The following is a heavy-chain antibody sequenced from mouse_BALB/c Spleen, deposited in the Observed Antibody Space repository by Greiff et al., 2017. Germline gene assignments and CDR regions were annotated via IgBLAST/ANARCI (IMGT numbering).Heavy chain of an antibody. Sequence: EVKLMESGAELVKPGASVKLSCTASGFNIKDTYMHWVKQRPEQGLEWIGRIDPANGNTKYDPKFQGKATITADTSSNTAYLQLSSLTSEDTAVYYCARGNYGYAYYAMDYWGQGTSVTVSS. CDR3: ARGNYGYAYYAMDY. J-gene: IGHJ4*01. CDR1: GFNIKDTY. V-gene: IGHV14-3*02. D-gene: IGHD1-2*01. CDR2: IDPANGNT.